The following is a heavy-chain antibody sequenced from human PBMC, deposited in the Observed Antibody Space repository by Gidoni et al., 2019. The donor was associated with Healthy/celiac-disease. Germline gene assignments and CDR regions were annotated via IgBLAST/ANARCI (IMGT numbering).Heavy chain of an antibody. V-gene: IGHV3-21*01. CDR2: ISSSSSYI. CDR1: GFTFSSYS. D-gene: IGHD2-15*01. Sequence: EVQLVEAGGGLVKPGGSLRLSCAASGFTFSSYSMNWVRQAPGKGLGLVSSISSSSSYIYYADSVKGRFTISRDNAKNSLYLQMNSLRAEDTAVYYCARGLDIVVVVAATPESEFDYWGQGTLVTVSS. CDR3: ARGLDIVVVVAATPESEFDY. J-gene: IGHJ4*02.